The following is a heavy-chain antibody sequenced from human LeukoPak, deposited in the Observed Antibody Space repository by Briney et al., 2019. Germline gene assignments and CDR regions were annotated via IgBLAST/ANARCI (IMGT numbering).Heavy chain of an antibody. Sequence: GGSLRLSCAASEFTFSSYSMNWVRQAPGKGLEWVSYISSSSSTIYYADSVKGRFTISRDNTKNSLYLQMNSLRAEDTAVYYCARDLGGRITIFGVVFDYWGQGTLVTVSS. J-gene: IGHJ4*02. V-gene: IGHV3-48*01. D-gene: IGHD3-3*01. CDR1: EFTFSSYS. CDR2: ISSSSSTI. CDR3: ARDLGGRITIFGVVFDY.